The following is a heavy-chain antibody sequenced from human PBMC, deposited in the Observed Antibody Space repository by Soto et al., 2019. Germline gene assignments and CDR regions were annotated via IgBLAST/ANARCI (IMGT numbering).Heavy chain of an antibody. V-gene: IGHV3-66*01. CDR3: ARGGRYYFYYYMDV. CDR2: IYSDGST. J-gene: IGHJ6*03. Sequence: EAQLLESGGGLVQPGGSLRLACAASGFSDSTNYMSWVRQAPGKGLEWVSIIYSDGSTYYADAVKDRFTISRDNSRDTVYLQINSLRAEDTAVYYCARGGRYYFYYYMDVWGKGTTVTVSS. CDR1: GFSDSTNY.